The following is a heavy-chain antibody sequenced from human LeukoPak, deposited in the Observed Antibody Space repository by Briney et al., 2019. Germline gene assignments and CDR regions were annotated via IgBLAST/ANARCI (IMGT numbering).Heavy chain of an antibody. CDR2: ISGSGGST. V-gene: IGHV3-23*01. J-gene: IGHJ3*02. Sequence: GGSLRLSCAASGFTFSSYDMSWVRQAPGKGLEWVSAISGSGGSTYYADSVKGRFTISRDNSKNTLYLQMNSLRAEDTAVYYCARDHFNWNYDDAFDIWGQGTMVTVSS. D-gene: IGHD1-7*01. CDR3: ARDHFNWNYDDAFDI. CDR1: GFTFSSYD.